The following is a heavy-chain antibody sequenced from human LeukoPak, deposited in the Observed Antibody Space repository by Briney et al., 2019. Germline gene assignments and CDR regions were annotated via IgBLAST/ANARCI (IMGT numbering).Heavy chain of an antibody. J-gene: IGHJ5*02. CDR2: IYYSGST. Sequence: SETLSLTCTVSGGSITNYYWSWIRQPPGKGLEWIGYIYYSGSTAYNPSLKSRVTLSVDTSKNQFSLKLSSVTAADTAVYYCARTENYIPEDWFDPWGQGTLVTVSS. D-gene: IGHD5-24*01. CDR3: ARTENYIPEDWFDP. CDR1: GGSITNYY. V-gene: IGHV4-59*08.